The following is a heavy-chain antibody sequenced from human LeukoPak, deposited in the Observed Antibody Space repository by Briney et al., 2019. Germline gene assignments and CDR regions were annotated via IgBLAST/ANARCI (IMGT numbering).Heavy chain of an antibody. CDR1: GFTFRSYA. J-gene: IGHJ4*02. CDR3: AKDRMYSSGWTNDY. D-gene: IGHD6-19*01. CDR2: ISTGGDIT. Sequence: GGSLRLSCAASGFTFRSYAMSWVRQAPGKGLEWVSVISTGGDITYYADSVKGRFTLSRDNSKNTVSLQMNSLRAEDTAIYYCAKDRMYSSGWTNDYWGQGTLVTVSS. V-gene: IGHV3-23*01.